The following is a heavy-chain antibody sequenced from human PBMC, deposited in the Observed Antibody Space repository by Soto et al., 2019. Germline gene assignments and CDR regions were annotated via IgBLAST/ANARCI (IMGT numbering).Heavy chain of an antibody. J-gene: IGHJ3*02. V-gene: IGHV5-51*01. CDR3: ARRDVVVPAAMTAFDI. CDR1: GYSFTSYW. D-gene: IGHD2-2*01. Sequence: PGESLKISCKGSGYSFTSYWIGWVRQMPGKGLEWMGIIYPGDSDTRYSPSFQGQVTISADKSISTAYLQWSSLKASDTAMYYCARRDVVVPAAMTAFDIWGQGTMVTVSS. CDR2: IYPGDSDT.